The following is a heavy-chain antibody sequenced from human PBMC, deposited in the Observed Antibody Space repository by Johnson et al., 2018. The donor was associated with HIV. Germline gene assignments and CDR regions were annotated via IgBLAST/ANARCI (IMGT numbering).Heavy chain of an antibody. Sequence: QVQLVESGGGVVQPGRSLRLSCAASGFTFSSYAMHWVRQAPGKGLEWVAVISYDGSNKYYADSVKGRFTISRDNSKNTLYLQMNSLRAEDTAVYYCARGIGDEYAFDVWGQGTMVTVSS. CDR1: GFTFSSYA. D-gene: IGHD2-21*01. V-gene: IGHV3-30*04. J-gene: IGHJ3*01. CDR2: ISYDGSNK. CDR3: ARGIGDEYAFDV.